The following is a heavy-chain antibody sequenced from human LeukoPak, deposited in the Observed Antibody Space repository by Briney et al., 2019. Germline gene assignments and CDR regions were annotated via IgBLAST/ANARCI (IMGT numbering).Heavy chain of an antibody. CDR1: EFTFSRYA. CDR3: ARSKTTAAAGVGGTFDY. J-gene: IGHJ4*02. V-gene: IGHV3-23*01. CDR2: VSGGGGSR. Sequence: GGSLRLSCAASEFTFSRYAMSWVRQAPGQGLEWVSAVSGGGGSRYYADSVKGRFTISRDNSKNTLYLQMDSLRAEDAAVYHCARSKTTAAAGVGGTFDYWGQGTLVTVSS. D-gene: IGHD6-13*01.